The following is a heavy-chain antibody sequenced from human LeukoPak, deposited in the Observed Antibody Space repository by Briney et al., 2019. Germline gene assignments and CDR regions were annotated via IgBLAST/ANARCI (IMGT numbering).Heavy chain of an antibody. J-gene: IGHJ6*03. CDR2: MNPNSGNT. Sequence: ASVKVSCKASGYTFTSYDINWVRQATGQGLEWMGWMNPNSGNTGYAQKFQGRVTMTRNTSISTAYMELSSLRSGDTAVYYCARGGYSSSWEGLYYYYYMDVWGKGTTVTISS. D-gene: IGHD6-13*01. CDR1: GYTFTSYD. V-gene: IGHV1-8*01. CDR3: ARGGYSSSWEGLYYYYYMDV.